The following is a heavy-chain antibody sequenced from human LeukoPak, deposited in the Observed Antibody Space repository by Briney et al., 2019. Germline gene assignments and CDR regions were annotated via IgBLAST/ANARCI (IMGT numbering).Heavy chain of an antibody. CDR3: ASSPIAVALPSY. D-gene: IGHD6-19*01. CDR1: GFSFSSYW. J-gene: IGHJ4*02. V-gene: IGHV3-7*01. CDR2: IEGDGSQQ. Sequence: GGSLRLSCAASGFSFSSYWMSWVRQAPGKGLEWVANIEGDGSQQFYVDSVKGRFTISRDNAKKSLYLQMNSLRVEDTGVYYCASSPIAVALPSYWGQGTLVTVSS.